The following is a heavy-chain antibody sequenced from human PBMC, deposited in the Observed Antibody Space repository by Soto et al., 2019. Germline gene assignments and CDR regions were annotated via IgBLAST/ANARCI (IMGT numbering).Heavy chain of an antibody. Sequence: GGYLKLSSAAHQLTLTSYGMTWVRQGPGKGLEWVSFIHSSSSTIYYADSVKGRFTISRDNAKNSLYLQMNSLRDEDTAVYYCARDRGYTYGFDFWGQGALVTVSS. D-gene: IGHD5-18*01. J-gene: IGHJ4*02. V-gene: IGHV3-48*02. CDR1: QLTLTSYG. CDR3: ARDRGYTYGFDF. CDR2: IHSSSSTI.